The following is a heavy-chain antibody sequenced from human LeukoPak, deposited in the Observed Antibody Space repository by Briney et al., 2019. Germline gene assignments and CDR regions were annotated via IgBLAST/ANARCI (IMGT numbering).Heavy chain of an antibody. CDR3: AKAVPKAVVTPSFDY. V-gene: IGHV1-69*06. Sequence: PVKVSCKASGGTFSSYAISWVRQAPGQGLEWMGGIIPIFGTANYAQKFQGRVTITADKSTSTAYMELSSLRSEDTAVYYCAKAVPKAVVTPSFDYWGQGTLVTVSS. D-gene: IGHD4-23*01. CDR2: IIPIFGTA. J-gene: IGHJ4*02. CDR1: GGTFSSYA.